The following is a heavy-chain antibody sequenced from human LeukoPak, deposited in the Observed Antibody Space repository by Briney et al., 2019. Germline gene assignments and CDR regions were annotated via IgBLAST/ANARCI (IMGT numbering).Heavy chain of an antibody. J-gene: IGHJ5*02. CDR1: GYTFTSYA. Sequence: GASVKVSCKASGYTFTSYAMNWVRQAPGQGLEWMGWINTNTGNPTYAQGFTGRFVFSLDTSVSTAYLQISSLKAEDTAVYYCASGDYGDYSSNWFDPWGQGTLVTVSS. V-gene: IGHV7-4-1*02. CDR2: INTNTGNP. D-gene: IGHD4-17*01. CDR3: ASGDYGDYSSNWFDP.